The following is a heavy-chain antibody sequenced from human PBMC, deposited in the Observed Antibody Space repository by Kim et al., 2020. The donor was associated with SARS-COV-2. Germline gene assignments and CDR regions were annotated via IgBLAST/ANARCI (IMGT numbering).Heavy chain of an antibody. V-gene: IGHV3-23*01. D-gene: IGHD6-19*01. CDR2: IRDSGGST. CDR3: AKVTSGSSGCFDSFQH. J-gene: IGHJ1*01. CDR1: GFTFNSYA. Sequence: GGSLRLSCAASGFTFNSYAMSWVRQAPGKGLEWVSAIRDSGGSTKYADSVKGRFSISRDNSKNTLYLQMDSLRAEDTAVYYCAKVTSGSSGCFDSFQHWGQGTLVTVSS.